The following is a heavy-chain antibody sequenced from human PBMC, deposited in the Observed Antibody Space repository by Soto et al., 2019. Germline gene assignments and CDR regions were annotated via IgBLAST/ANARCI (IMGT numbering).Heavy chain of an antibody. CDR1: GFTFSCYA. J-gene: IGHJ4*02. Sequence: GSLRPWWAVSGFTFSCYAMSWVRQAPGKGLDCVSAMRGSGGSTYYPYSVKGRVNIYRDNYKNTLYLQMNSPRAEDTAVSYCAKYSPDWLQPASVHYWGQET. CDR2: MRGSGGST. V-gene: IGHV3-23*01. CDR3: AKYSPDWLQPASVHY. D-gene: IGHD2-2*01.